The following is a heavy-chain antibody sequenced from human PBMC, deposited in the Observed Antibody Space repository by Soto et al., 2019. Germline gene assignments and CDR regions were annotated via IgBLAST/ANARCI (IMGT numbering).Heavy chain of an antibody. Sequence: GGSLRLSCAASGFTFSDYAMSWVRQAPGKGLEWVSGISDSGGSTYYADSVKGRFTISRDNSRNTMNLQMNSLRADDTAVYYCAKDAGAASPLRADYWGQGTLVTVSS. CDR3: AKDAGAASPLRADY. CDR1: GFTFSDYA. V-gene: IGHV3-23*01. J-gene: IGHJ4*02. D-gene: IGHD1-26*01. CDR2: ISDSGGST.